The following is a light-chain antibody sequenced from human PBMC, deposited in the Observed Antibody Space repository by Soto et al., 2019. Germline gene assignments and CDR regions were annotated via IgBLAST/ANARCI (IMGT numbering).Light chain of an antibody. CDR3: QHYSNCPST. J-gene: IGKJ5*01. CDR2: DAS. V-gene: IGKV3-15*01. Sequence: EILMTLSPATLSVSSGERVTLSCRASQSFSSNLSCYRQKPAQAARLLIYDASSSATGIPATYFGSGSGAEVTRIIISLQSEDFAANYCQHYSNCPSTFGQGTQLEIK. CDR1: QSFSSN.